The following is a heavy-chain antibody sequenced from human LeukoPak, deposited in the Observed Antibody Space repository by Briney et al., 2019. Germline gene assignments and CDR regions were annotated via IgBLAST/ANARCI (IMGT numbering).Heavy chain of an antibody. CDR1: GFTFSNAW. J-gene: IGHJ4*02. D-gene: IGHD3-9*01. CDR2: IKSKTDGGTT. Sequence: GGSLRLSCAASGFTFSNAWMSWVRQAPGKGLEWVGRIKSKTDGGTTEYAAPVKGRFTISRDDSKNTLYLLLNSLSTEDTAVYYCTTANILTGYYGKWGQGTLVTVSS. V-gene: IGHV3-15*01. CDR3: TTANILTGYYGK.